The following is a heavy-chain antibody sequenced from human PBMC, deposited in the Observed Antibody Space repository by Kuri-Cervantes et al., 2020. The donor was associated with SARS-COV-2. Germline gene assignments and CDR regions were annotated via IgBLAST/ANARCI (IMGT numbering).Heavy chain of an antibody. CDR2: INHSGST. Sequence: SETLSLTCAVYGGSFSGHYWSWIRQPPGKGLEWIGEINHSGSTNYNPSLKSRVTISVDTSKNQFSLRLSSVTAADTAVYYCARGLYTITIFGVVITPPDYWGQGTLVTVSS. V-gene: IGHV4-34*01. D-gene: IGHD3-3*01. CDR1: GGSFSGHY. CDR3: ARGLYTITIFGVVITPPDY. J-gene: IGHJ4*02.